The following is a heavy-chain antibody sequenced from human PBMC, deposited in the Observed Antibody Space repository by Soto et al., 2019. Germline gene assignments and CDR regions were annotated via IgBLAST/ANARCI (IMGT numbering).Heavy chain of an antibody. D-gene: IGHD6-13*01. J-gene: IGHJ4*02. CDR2: IIHSGST. CDR1: GGSFSGYH. CDR3: ARGAIATAGIIDY. V-gene: IGHV4-34*01. Sequence: ASETLSLTCAVYGGSFSGYHWSWIRQPPGKGLEWIGEIIHSGSTNYNPSLKSRVTISIDTSKNQFSLKLSSVTAADTAVYYCARGAIATAGIIDYWGPGTLVTVSS.